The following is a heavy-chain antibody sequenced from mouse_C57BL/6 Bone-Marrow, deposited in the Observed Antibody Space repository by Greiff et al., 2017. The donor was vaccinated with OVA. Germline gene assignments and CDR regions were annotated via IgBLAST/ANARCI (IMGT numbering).Heavy chain of an antibody. Sequence: EVQLQESGAELVRPGASVKLSCTASGFNIKDDYMHWVKQRPEQGLEWIGWIDPENGDTEYASKFQGKATITADTSSNTAYLQLSSLTSEDTAVYYCTTFGWLLRPYYFDYWGQGTTLTVSS. CDR1: GFNIKDDY. D-gene: IGHD2-3*01. J-gene: IGHJ2*01. CDR2: IDPENGDT. CDR3: TTFGWLLRPYYFDY. V-gene: IGHV14-4*01.